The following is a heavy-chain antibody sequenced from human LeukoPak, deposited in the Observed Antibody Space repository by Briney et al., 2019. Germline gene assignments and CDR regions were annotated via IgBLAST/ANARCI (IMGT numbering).Heavy chain of an antibody. CDR1: GYTFTGYY. D-gene: IGHD3-10*01. V-gene: IGHV1-2*02. J-gene: IGHJ4*02. CDR2: INPNSGGT. CDR3: ARALTGSGSQLFDY. Sequence: ASVKVSCKASGYTFTGYYMHWVRQAPGQGLEWMGWINPNSGGTNYAQKFQGRVTMTRDTSISTAYMELSRLRSDDTAVYYCARALTGSGSQLFDYWGQGTLVTVSS.